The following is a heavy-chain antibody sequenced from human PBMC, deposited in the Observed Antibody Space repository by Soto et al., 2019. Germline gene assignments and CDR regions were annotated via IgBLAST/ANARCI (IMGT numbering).Heavy chain of an antibody. D-gene: IGHD3-10*01. J-gene: IGHJ4*02. Sequence: ASVKVSCKASGYTFTSYCISWVRQAPGQGLEWMGWISAYNGNTNYAQKLQGRVTMTTDTSTSTAYMELRSLRSDDAAVYYCARGGMVREVIPNYFDYWGQGTLVTVSS. V-gene: IGHV1-18*01. CDR3: ARGGMVREVIPNYFDY. CDR1: GYTFTSYC. CDR2: ISAYNGNT.